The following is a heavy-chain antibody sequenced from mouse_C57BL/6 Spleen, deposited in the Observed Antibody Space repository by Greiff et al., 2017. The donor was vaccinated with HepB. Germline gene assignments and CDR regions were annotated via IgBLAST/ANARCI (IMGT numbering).Heavy chain of an antibody. V-gene: IGHV1-72*01. J-gene: IGHJ4*01. CDR3: ASPLFYGSSGDAMDY. Sequence: QVHVKQSGAELVKPGASVKLSCKASGYTFTSYWMHWVKQRPGRGLEWIGRIDPNSGGTKYNEKFKSKATLTVDKPSSTAYMQLSSLTSEDSAVYYCASPLFYGSSGDAMDYWGQGTSVTISS. CDR2: IDPNSGGT. D-gene: IGHD1-1*01. CDR1: GYTFTSYW.